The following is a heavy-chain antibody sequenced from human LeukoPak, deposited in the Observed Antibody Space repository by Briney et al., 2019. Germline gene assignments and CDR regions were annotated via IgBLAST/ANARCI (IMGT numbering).Heavy chain of an antibody. CDR1: GGSISRYY. CDR3: ASQSVDSSGWTFDY. J-gene: IGHJ4*02. CDR2: INYSGST. V-gene: IGHV4-59*08. D-gene: IGHD6-19*01. Sequence: KPSETLSLTCTVSGGSISRYYWSWIRQPPGKGLEWIGYINYSGSTNYNPSLKSRVTISVDTTMNQFSLNLRSATAADTAVYYCASQSVDSSGWTFDYWGQGTLVTVSS.